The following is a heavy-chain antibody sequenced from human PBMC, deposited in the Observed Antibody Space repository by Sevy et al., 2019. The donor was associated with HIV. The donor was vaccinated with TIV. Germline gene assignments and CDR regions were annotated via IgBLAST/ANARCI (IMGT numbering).Heavy chain of an antibody. CDR3: ARDSPIRITFGGVKSYYYYMDV. CDR1: GFTFSSYA. Sequence: GGSLRLSCAASGFTFSSYAMHWVRQAPGKGLEWVAVISYDGSNKYYADSVKGRFTISRDNSKNTLYLQMNSLRAEDTAVYYCARDSPIRITFGGVKSYYYYMDVWGKGTTVTVSS. D-gene: IGHD3-16*01. J-gene: IGHJ6*03. V-gene: IGHV3-30-3*01. CDR2: ISYDGSNK.